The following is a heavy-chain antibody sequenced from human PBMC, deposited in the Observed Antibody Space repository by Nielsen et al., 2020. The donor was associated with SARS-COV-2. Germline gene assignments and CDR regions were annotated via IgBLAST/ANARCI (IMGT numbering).Heavy chain of an antibody. V-gene: IGHV1-18*01. CDR1: GYTFTSYG. D-gene: IGHD3-3*01. CDR3: AREPDPKFWSGYYTVLSLGMKYYYYGMDV. Sequence: ASVKVSCKASGYTFTSYGISWVRQAPGQGLEWMGWISAYNGNTNYAQKLQRRVTMTTDTSTSTAYMELRSLRSDDTAVYYCAREPDPKFWSGYYTVLSLGMKYYYYGMDVWGQGTTVTVSS. J-gene: IGHJ6*02. CDR2: ISAYNGNT.